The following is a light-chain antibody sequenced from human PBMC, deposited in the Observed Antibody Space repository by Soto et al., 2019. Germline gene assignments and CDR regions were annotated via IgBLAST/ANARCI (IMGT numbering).Light chain of an antibody. CDR3: QQRSSSVT. CDR2: NAS. Sequence: IILTQSPATLSLSPGERATLSCRASQSVSIYLAWYQHKPDQAPRLLIYNASNRAAGIPARFSGSGSGTDFTLTISSLEPEDFAVYFCQQRSSSVTFGGGTKVDIK. V-gene: IGKV3-11*01. J-gene: IGKJ4*01. CDR1: QSVSIY.